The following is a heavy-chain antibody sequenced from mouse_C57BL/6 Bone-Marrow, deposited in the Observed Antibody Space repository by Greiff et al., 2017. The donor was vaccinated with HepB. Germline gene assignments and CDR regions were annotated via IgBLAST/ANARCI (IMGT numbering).Heavy chain of an antibody. J-gene: IGHJ1*03. D-gene: IGHD1-1*01. CDR2: INPGSGGT. V-gene: IGHV1-54*01. Sequence: QVQLQQSGAELVRPGTSVKVSCKASGYAFTNYLIEWVKQRPGQGLEWIGVINPGSGGTNYNEKFKGKATLTADKSSSTAYMQLSSLTSEDSAVYFCARSYGSSPYWYFDVWGTGTTVTVSS. CDR3: ARSYGSSPYWYFDV. CDR1: GYAFTNYL.